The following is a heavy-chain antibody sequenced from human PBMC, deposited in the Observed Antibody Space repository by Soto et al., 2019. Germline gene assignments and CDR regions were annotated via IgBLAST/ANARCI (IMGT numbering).Heavy chain of an antibody. D-gene: IGHD3-22*01. CDR1: GLNFRSYG. J-gene: IGHJ4*02. CDR3: AKLPSSGFYYFDY. Sequence: PGGSLRVLCAASGLNFRSYGRHWVRQAPGKGLEWVAVISYDGSNKYYADSVKGRFTISRDNSKNTLYLHMNGLRAEDTATYYCAKLPSSGFYYFDYWGQGTPVTVSS. CDR2: ISYDGSNK. V-gene: IGHV3-30*18.